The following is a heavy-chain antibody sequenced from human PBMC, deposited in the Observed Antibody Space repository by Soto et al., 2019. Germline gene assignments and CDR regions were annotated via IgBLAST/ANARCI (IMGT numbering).Heavy chain of an antibody. CDR2: IYFNGNI. CDR1: GGSLTSGGSC. Sequence: QVQLQESGPGLVKPSETLSLTCSVSGGSLTSGGSCWSWIRQHPGKGLEWIGYIYFNGNIYYNPSLRSRVTVSVDTSKNQFSLKLRSVTAADTAVYFCAHYDYGDDGFRRWFDPWGQGILVTVSS. V-gene: IGHV4-31*03. D-gene: IGHD4-17*01. J-gene: IGHJ5*02. CDR3: AHYDYGDDGFRRWFDP.